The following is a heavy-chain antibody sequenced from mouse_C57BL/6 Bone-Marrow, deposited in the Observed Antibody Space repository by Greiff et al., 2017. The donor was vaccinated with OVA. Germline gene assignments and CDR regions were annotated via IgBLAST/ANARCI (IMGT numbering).Heavy chain of an antibody. CDR1: GYAFTNYL. J-gene: IGHJ4*01. Sequence: QVQLKESGAELVRPGTSVKVSCKASGYAFTNYLIEWVKQRPGQGLEWIGVINPGSGGTNYNEKFKGKATLTADKSSSTAYMQLSSLTSEASAVYFCARARAYYYGIPYALDYWGQGTSVTVSS. D-gene: IGHD1-1*01. CDR2: INPGSGGT. CDR3: ARARAYYYGIPYALDY. V-gene: IGHV1-54*01.